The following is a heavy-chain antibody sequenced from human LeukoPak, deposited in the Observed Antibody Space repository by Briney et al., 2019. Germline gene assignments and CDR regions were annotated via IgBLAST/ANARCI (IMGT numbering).Heavy chain of an antibody. CDR2: ISSSSSYI. V-gene: IGHV3-21*01. CDR1: GFTFSSYS. J-gene: IGHJ4*02. CDR3: AQGDFWSGLDY. D-gene: IGHD3-3*01. Sequence: SGGSLRLSFAASGFTFSSYSMNWVRQAPGKGLEWVSSISSSSSYIYYADSVKGRFTISRDNAKNTLYLQMNSLRAEDTAVYYCAQGDFWSGLDYWGQGTLVTVSS.